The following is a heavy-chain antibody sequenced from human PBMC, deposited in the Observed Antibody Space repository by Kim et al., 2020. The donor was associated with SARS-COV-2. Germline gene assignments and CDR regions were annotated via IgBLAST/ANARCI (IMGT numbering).Heavy chain of an antibody. CDR2: INPSGGST. CDR1: GYTFTSYY. V-gene: IGHV1-46*01. J-gene: IGHJ6*02. D-gene: IGHD2-2*01. CDR3: AREETPADLVVVPAAMLVYYYYGMDV. Sequence: ASVKVSCKASGYTFTSYYMHWVRQAPGQGLEWMGIINPSGGSTSYSQKFQGRVTMTRDTSTSTVYMELSSLRSEDTAVYYCAREETPADLVVVPAAMLVYYYYGMDVWGQGTTVTVSS.